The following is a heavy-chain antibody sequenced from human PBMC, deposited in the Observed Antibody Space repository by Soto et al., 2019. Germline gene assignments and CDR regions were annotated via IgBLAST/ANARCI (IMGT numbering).Heavy chain of an antibody. V-gene: IGHV4-31*03. CDR3: ARDRLMATAVTARHYFGLDV. Sequence: SETLSLTCTVSGGSIRGGGYYWSWVRQNPRKGLEWIGNIYYSGNTYYNPSLKSRLTISVDTSKNQFSLNLSSVTAADTAVYYCARDRLMATAVTARHYFGLDVWGQGTTVTVSS. D-gene: IGHD5-18*01. CDR1: GGSIRGGGYY. J-gene: IGHJ6*02. CDR2: IYYSGNT.